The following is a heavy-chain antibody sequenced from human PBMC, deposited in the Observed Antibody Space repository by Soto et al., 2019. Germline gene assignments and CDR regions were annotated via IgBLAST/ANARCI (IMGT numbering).Heavy chain of an antibody. CDR1: GYTFTSYG. V-gene: IGHV1-18*01. J-gene: IGHJ6*02. CDR2: ISAYDGYT. Sequence: QAQLVQSGAEVKKPGASVKVSCKASGYTFTSYGINWVRQAPGQGLEWLGWISAYDGYTNYAQILQGRVYMTTDTSTKTAYMELRSLRSDDTAIYYCARGGYYDSSGSRNYHYYGMNVRGQGTPVTVSS. CDR3: ARGGYYDSSGSRNYHYYGMNV. D-gene: IGHD3-22*01.